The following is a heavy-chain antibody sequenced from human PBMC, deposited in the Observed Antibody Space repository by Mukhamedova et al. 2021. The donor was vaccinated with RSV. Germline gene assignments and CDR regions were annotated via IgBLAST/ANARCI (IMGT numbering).Heavy chain of an antibody. CDR3: ARGGVEWLPDYWCFDL. D-gene: IGHD3-3*01. V-gene: IGHV1-46*01. CDR2: INPRGGST. Sequence: EYMGKINPRGGSTTYAQRFQGRVTMTRDTSTSTVYMQLSSLRSDDTAVYYCARGGVEWLPDYWCFDLWGRGTLVTVSS. J-gene: IGHJ2*01.